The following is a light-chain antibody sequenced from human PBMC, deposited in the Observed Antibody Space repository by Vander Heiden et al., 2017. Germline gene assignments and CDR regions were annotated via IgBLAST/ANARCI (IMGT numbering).Light chain of an antibody. CDR2: WAS. V-gene: IGKV4-1*01. CDR1: QSVLSSSNNKNY. CDR3: QQYYSRFRR. Sequence: DIVMTQSPDLLAVSLGERATINCKSSQSVLSSSNNKNYLAWYQQKPGQPPKLLIYWASTRESGVPDRFSGSGSGTDFTLTISSLQAEDVAVYYCQQYYSRFRRFGQGTKVEFK. J-gene: IGKJ1*01.